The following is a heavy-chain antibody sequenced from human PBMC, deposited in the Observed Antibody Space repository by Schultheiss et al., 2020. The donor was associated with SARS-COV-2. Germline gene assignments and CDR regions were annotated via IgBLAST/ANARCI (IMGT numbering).Heavy chain of an antibody. CDR2: ISSSSSTI. J-gene: IGHJ4*02. CDR1: GFTFSSYS. V-gene: IGHV3-48*02. D-gene: IGHD6-13*01. Sequence: GGSLRLSCAASGFTFSSYSMNWVRQAPGKGLEWVSYISSSSSTIYYADSVKGRFTISRDNAKNSLYLQMNSLRDEDTAVYYCARDATLIYSSSWYWVDYWGQGTLVTVS. CDR3: ARDATLIYSSSWYWVDY.